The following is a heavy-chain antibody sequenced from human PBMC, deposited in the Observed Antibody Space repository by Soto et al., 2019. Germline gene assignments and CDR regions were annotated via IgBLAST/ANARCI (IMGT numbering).Heavy chain of an antibody. V-gene: IGHV3-21*06. CDR2: ISSGAAYI. Sequence: EVQVVESGGGLVKPGGSLTLSCNFTFSMYSMNWVRQAPGKGLKWVASISSGAAYIKYAGSVQGRFTISRDNAKNTVSLQMSSLRVEDTAVYFCTRDEGGSYDSWFHPWGQGTQVTVSA. CDR1: TFSMYS. D-gene: IGHD1-26*01. J-gene: IGHJ5*02. CDR3: TRDEGGSYDSWFHP.